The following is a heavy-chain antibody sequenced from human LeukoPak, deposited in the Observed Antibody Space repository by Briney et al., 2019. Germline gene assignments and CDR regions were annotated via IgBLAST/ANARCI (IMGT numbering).Heavy chain of an antibody. CDR1: GFTFVDYG. CDR3: VRGRFGIYSDY. CDR2: INWNGGST. Sequence: GGSLRLSCAASGFTFVDYGMSWVRQPPGKGLEWVSGINWNGGSTGYADSVKGRFSISRDNAKNSLYLQMNSLRAEDTALYYCVRGRFGIYSDYWGQGTLLTVSS. J-gene: IGHJ4*02. D-gene: IGHD1-26*01. V-gene: IGHV3-20*04.